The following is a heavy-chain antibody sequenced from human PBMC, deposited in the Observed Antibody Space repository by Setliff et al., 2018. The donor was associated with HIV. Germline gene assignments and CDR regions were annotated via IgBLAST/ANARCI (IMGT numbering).Heavy chain of an antibody. J-gene: IGHJ4*02. D-gene: IGHD2-2*01. CDR1: GFTFSNYA. CDR2: ISGSGGAT. Sequence: LRLSCVGSGFTFSNYAMTWVRQVPGKGLEWVSGISGSGGATYFADSVKGRFTISRDNSKNTLYLQMNSLRAEDTAIYYCAKEVVGADSWGQGTLVTVSS. V-gene: IGHV3-23*01. CDR3: AKEVVGADS.